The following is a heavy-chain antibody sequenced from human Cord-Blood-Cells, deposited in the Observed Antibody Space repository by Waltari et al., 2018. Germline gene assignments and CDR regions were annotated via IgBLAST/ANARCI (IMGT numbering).Heavy chain of an antibody. Sequence: QVQLVESGGAVVQPGRSLRPSCAASGFTFSRHAMHWVRQAPGKGLEWVAVIWYDGSNKYYADSVKGRFTISRDNSKNTLYLQMNSLRAEDTAVYYCARDPYSSSSSFDYWGQGTLVTVSS. V-gene: IGHV3-33*01. J-gene: IGHJ4*02. CDR1: GFTFSRHA. CDR2: IWYDGSNK. CDR3: ARDPYSSSSSFDY. D-gene: IGHD6-6*01.